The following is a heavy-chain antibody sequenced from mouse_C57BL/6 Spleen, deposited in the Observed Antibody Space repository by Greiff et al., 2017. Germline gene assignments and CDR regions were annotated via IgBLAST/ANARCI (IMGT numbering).Heavy chain of an antibody. J-gene: IGHJ2*01. Sequence: VKLMESGAELVRPGASVKLSCKASGYTFTDYYINWVKQRPGPGLEWIARIYPGSGNTYYNEKFKGKATLTAAKSSSTAYMQLSSLTSEDSAVYFCARDEGRLRSVDYWGQGTTLTVSS. CDR3: ARDEGRLRSVDY. V-gene: IGHV1-76*01. CDR2: IYPGSGNT. CDR1: GYTFTDYY. D-gene: IGHD1-1*01.